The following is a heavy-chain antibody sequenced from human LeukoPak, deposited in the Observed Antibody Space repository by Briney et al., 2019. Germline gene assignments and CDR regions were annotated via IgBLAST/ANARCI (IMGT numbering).Heavy chain of an antibody. CDR3: ARRKRITMVRGEGDY. CDR1: GFTVSSNY. Sequence: GGSLRLSCAASGFTVSSNYMSWVRQAPGKGLEWVSVSYSGGSTYYADSVKGRFTISRDNSKNTLYLQMNSLRAEDTAVYYCARRKRITMVRGEGDYWGQGTLVTVSS. CDR2: SYSGGST. D-gene: IGHD3-10*01. V-gene: IGHV3-66*04. J-gene: IGHJ4*02.